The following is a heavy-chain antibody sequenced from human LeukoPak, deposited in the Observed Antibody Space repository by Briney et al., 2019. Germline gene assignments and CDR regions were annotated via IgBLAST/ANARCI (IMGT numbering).Heavy chain of an antibody. D-gene: IGHD3-10*01. CDR3: ARLYGSGSYYNY. CDR2: INHSGST. J-gene: IGHJ4*02. V-gene: IGHV4-34*01. Sequence: SETLSLTCTVYGGSFSGYYWSWIRQPPGKGLEWIGEINHSGSTNYNPSLKRRLTISVDTSKNQFSLKLSSVTAADTAVYYCARLYGSGSYYNYWGQGTLVTVSS. CDR1: GGSFSGYY.